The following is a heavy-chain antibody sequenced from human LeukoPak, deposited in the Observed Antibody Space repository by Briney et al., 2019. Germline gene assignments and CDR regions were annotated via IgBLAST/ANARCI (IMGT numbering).Heavy chain of an antibody. J-gene: IGHJ4*02. CDR1: GVTFCSYT. CDR3: ARRAGAYSHPYDY. D-gene: IGHD4-23*01. V-gene: IGHV3-23*01. Sequence: VGSLRLSCAASGVTFCSYTFTWVRQAPGKGRECVSAISGSSSRAYYADSVKGRFTISRDNSKNTLYLQMNSLRAEDTAVYYCARRAGAYSHPYDYWGQGTLVTVSS. CDR2: ISGSSSRA.